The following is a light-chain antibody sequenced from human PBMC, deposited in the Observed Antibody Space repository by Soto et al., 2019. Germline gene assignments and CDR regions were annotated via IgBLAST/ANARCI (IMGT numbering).Light chain of an antibody. Sequence: DIVMNLYPLFLPVNHGEPASISCWSSQSLLHSIGYTYVDWYLLKPGQSPHVLIYLGSSRASRLTDRCSGSGSGTEFTLKISRVEAEDVGVYYCMQALQSPRTFGQGTKVEIK. CDR1: QSLLHSIGYTY. J-gene: IGKJ1*01. CDR3: MQALQSPRT. V-gene: IGKV2-28*01. CDR2: LGS.